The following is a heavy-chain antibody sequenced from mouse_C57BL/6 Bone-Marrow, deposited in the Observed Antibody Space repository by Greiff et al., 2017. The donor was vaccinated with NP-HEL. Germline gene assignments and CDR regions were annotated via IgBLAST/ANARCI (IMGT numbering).Heavy chain of an antibody. CDR2: IDPENGDT. D-gene: IGHD2-3*01. CDR1: GFNIKDDY. V-gene: IGHV14-4*01. J-gene: IGHJ1*03. CDR3: TTGGYYGGYFDV. Sequence: VQLQQSGAELVRPGASVKLSCTASGFNIKDDYMHWVKQRPEQGLEGIGWIDPENGDTEYASKFQGKATITADTSSNTAYLQLSSLTSEDTAVYYCTTGGYYGGYFDVWGTGTTVTVSS.